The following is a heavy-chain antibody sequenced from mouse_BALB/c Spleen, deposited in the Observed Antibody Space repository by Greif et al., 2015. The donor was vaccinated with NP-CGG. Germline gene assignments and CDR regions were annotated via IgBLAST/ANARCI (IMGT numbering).Heavy chain of an antibody. J-gene: IGHJ4*01. CDR1: GFSLTSYG. CDR3: ARLLWPYAMDY. Sequence: VQLQESGPGLVAPSQSLSITCTVSGFSLTSYGVHWVRQPPGKGLEWLGVIWAGGSTNYNSALMSRLSISKDNSKSXVFLKMNSLQTDDTAMYYCARLLWPYAMDYWGQGTSVTVSS. D-gene: IGHD1-1*02. CDR2: IWAGGST. V-gene: IGHV2-9*02.